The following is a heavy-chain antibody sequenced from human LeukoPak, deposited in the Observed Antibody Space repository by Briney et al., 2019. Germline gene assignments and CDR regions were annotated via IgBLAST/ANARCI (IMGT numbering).Heavy chain of an antibody. CDR2: ISYDENKK. CDR1: GFTFGSSI. Sequence: PGGSLRLSCAASGFTFGSSIMHWVRQAPGKGLEWVAMISYDENKKYYADSVKGRFTISRDNFKNTLYLQMNSLRAEDTAVYYCERKTGWQFDYWGQGTLVAVSS. J-gene: IGHJ4*02. D-gene: IGHD6-19*01. V-gene: IGHV3-30*01. CDR3: ERKTGWQFDY.